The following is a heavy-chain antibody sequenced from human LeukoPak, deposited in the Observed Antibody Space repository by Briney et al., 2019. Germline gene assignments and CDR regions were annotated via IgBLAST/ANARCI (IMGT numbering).Heavy chain of an antibody. D-gene: IGHD4-23*01. CDR3: ARADYGGNLYYYYYMDV. CDR1: GFTFSNYA. J-gene: IGHJ6*03. V-gene: IGHV3-23*01. CDR2: ISGGGSNT. Sequence: PGRSLRLSCAASGFTFSNYAMNWVRQAPGKGLEWVSSISGGGSNTYYADSVKGRLTISRDNSKNTLYLQMNSLRAEDTAVYYCARADYGGNLYYYYYMDVWGKGTTVTISS.